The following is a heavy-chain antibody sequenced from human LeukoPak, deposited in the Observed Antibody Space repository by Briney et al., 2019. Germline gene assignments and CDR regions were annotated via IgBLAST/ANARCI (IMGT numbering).Heavy chain of an antibody. CDR2: IVVGSGNT. V-gene: IGHV1-58*01. Sequence: SVKVSCKASGFTFTSSAVQWVRQARGQRLEWIGWIVVGSGNTNYAQKFQERVTITRDMSTSTAYMELSSLRSEDTAVYYCAGSIAVAGAFDYWGQGTLVTVSS. D-gene: IGHD6-19*01. J-gene: IGHJ4*02. CDR3: AGSIAVAGAFDY. CDR1: GFTFTSSA.